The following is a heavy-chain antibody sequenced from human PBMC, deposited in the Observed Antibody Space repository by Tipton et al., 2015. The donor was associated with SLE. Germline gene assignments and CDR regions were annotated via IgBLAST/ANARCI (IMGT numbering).Heavy chain of an antibody. V-gene: IGHV4-59*01. CDR2: IYYSGST. CDR3: ATSATRFDWFDP. Sequence: TLSLTCTVSGGSISSYYGSWIRQPPGKGLEWIGYIYYSGSTNYNPSLKSRVSFSVDTSKNQFSLKVYSVTAADTAVYYCATSATRFDWFDPWGQGTLVTVSS. J-gene: IGHJ5*02. CDR1: GGSISSYY. D-gene: IGHD3-16*01.